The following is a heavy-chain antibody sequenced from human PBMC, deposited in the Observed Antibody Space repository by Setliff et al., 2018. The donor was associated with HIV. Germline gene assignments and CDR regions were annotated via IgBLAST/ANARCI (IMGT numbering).Heavy chain of an antibody. CDR2: IYYSGST. CDR1: GGSISSSSYY. Sequence: SETLSLTCTVSGGSISSSSYYWGWIRQPPGKGLEWIGSIYYSGSTYYNPSLKSRVTISVDTSKNQFSLKLSSVTAADTAVYYRARRGRIAVAGGFDYWGQGTLVTVSS. J-gene: IGHJ4*02. CDR3: ARRGRIAVAGGFDY. V-gene: IGHV4-39*01. D-gene: IGHD6-19*01.